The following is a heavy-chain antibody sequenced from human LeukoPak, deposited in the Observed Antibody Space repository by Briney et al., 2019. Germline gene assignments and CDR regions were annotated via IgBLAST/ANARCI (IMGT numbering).Heavy chain of an antibody. Sequence: GGSLKLSCAASGFTFSYYAILWVRQAPGKGLEWVAVISYDGSIEYYADSVKGRFTVSRDNSNNTLYLHMNSLRPEDTAVYFCARDQDYFDYWGQGSLVTVSS. J-gene: IGHJ4*02. CDR1: GFTFSYYA. CDR3: ARDQDYFDY. V-gene: IGHV3-30*04. CDR2: ISYDGSIE. D-gene: IGHD2-15*01.